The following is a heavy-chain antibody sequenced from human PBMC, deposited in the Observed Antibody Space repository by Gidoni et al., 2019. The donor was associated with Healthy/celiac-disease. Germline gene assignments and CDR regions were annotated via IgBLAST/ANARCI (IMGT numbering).Heavy chain of an antibody. V-gene: IGHV3-23*01. Sequence: EVQLLESGGGLVQPGGSLRLSCAASGFPFRSYAMSWGRQAPGKGLEWVAAISGSGGSTYYADSVKGRFTISRDNSKNTLYLQMNSLRAEDTAVYYCAKQDPPGRIVGATVDYWGQGTLVTVSS. J-gene: IGHJ4*02. D-gene: IGHD1-26*01. CDR3: AKQDPPGRIVGATVDY. CDR2: ISGSGGST. CDR1: GFPFRSYA.